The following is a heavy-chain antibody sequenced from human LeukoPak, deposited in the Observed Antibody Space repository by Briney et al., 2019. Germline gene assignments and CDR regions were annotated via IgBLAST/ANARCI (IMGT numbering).Heavy chain of an antibody. J-gene: IGHJ4*02. V-gene: IGHV3-30*03. CDR1: GFTFSDYG. CDR3: ARDLSGLEWLSWGFDY. CDR2: ISTDGSNE. Sequence: GTSLRLSCAASGFTFSDYGLHWVRQAPGKGLEWVALISTDGSNEDYADSVKGRFTISRDNAKNSLYLQMNSLRAEDTAVYYCARDLSGLEWLSWGFDYWGQGTLVTVSS. D-gene: IGHD3-3*01.